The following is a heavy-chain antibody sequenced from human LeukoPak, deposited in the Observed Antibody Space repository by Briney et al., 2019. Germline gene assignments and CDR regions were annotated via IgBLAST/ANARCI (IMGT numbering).Heavy chain of an antibody. V-gene: IGHV3-66*01. CDR2: IYSGGST. D-gene: IGHD6-13*01. CDR3: ARGGPAAGRFDY. J-gene: IGHJ4*02. Sequence: GGSLRLSCAASGFTFSSNSMSWVRQAPGKGLEWGSVIYSGGSTYYADSVKGRFTISRDNSKNTLYLQMNSLRAEDTAVYYCARGGPAAGRFDYWGQGTLVTVSS. CDR1: GFTFSSNS.